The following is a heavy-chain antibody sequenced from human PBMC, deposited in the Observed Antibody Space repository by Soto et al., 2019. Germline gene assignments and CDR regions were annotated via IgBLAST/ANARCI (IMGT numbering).Heavy chain of an antibody. J-gene: IGHJ4*02. D-gene: IGHD2-15*01. V-gene: IGHV3-23*01. CDR1: GFTFNSYA. CDR2: ISGSGDST. Sequence: EVQLLESGGGLVHPGGSLRLSCAASGFTFNSYAMTWVRQAPGKGLEWVSSISGSGDSTYYADSVKGRFTISRDNSKNTLYLQMNSLRAEDTAVYYCAKDLCSGGSCYSSFDCWGQGTLVTVSS. CDR3: AKDLCSGGSCYSSFDC.